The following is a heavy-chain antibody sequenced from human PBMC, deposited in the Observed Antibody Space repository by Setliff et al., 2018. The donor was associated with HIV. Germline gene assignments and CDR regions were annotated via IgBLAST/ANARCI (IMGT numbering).Heavy chain of an antibody. Sequence: SETLSLTCTVSGDSISRSSYYWSWIRQPAGKGLEWIGHIYTSGSTNYKPSLKSRLTISVDTSKNQFSLKLRSVTAADTAVYYCAGDAGYKGATDYWGQGTQVTVSS. CDR1: GDSISRSSYY. CDR3: AGDAGYKGATDY. V-gene: IGHV4-61*09. CDR2: IYTSGST. D-gene: IGHD1-26*01. J-gene: IGHJ4*02.